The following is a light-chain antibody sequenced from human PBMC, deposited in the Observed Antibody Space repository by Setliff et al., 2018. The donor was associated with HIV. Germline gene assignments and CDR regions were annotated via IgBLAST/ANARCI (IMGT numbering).Light chain of an antibody. CDR3: CSYTTSNNGVV. Sequence: QSVLTQPASASGSPGQSITISCTGCSSDVGGYDYVSWYQQYPGKAPKLLIFDVSHRRSGISNRFSGSKSDNTASLTISGLQPEDEADYYCCSYTTSNNGVVFGGGTKVTVL. J-gene: IGLJ2*01. CDR2: DVS. CDR1: SSDVGGYDY. V-gene: IGLV2-14*01.